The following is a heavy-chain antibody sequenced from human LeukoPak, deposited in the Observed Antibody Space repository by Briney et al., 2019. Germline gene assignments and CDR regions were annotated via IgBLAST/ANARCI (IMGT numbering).Heavy chain of an antibody. CDR3: ARAASVAGTYALNH. V-gene: IGHV3-66*01. CDR2: IYGGGST. Sequence: GGSLRLSCAVSGFTVSSNYMSWVRQAPGKGLEWVSVIYGGGSTYYADSVKGRFTISRDNSKNALYLQMNSLRAEDTAVYYCARAASVAGTYALNHWGQGTLVTVSS. CDR1: GFTVSSNY. D-gene: IGHD6-19*01. J-gene: IGHJ4*02.